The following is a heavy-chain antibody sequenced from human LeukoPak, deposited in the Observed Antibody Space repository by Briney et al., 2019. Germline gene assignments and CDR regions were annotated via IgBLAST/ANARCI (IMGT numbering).Heavy chain of an antibody. CDR2: ISWNSGSI. D-gene: IGHD3-10*01. Sequence: GGSLRLSCAASGFAFDDYAMHWVRQAPGKGLEWVSGISWNSGSIGYADSVKGRFTISRDNAKNTLYLQMNSLRAEDTAMYYCARVSGSRNYYFGAFDIWGQGTMVTVSS. J-gene: IGHJ3*02. CDR1: GFAFDDYA. CDR3: ARVSGSRNYYFGAFDI. V-gene: IGHV3-9*01.